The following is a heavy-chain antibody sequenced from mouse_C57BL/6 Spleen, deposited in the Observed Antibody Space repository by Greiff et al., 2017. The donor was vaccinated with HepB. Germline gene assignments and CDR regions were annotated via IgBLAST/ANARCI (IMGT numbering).Heavy chain of an antibody. D-gene: IGHD1-1*01. CDR3: ARGSTTVVASPRYWYFDV. J-gene: IGHJ1*03. CDR1: GYTFTSYW. CDR2: IHPNSGST. Sequence: QVQLQQSGAELVKPGASVKLSCKASGYTFTSYWMHWVKQRPGQGLEWIGMIHPNSGSTNYNEKFKSKATLTVDKSSSTAYMQLSSLTSEDSAVYYCARGSTTVVASPRYWYFDVWGTGTTVTVSS. V-gene: IGHV1-64*01.